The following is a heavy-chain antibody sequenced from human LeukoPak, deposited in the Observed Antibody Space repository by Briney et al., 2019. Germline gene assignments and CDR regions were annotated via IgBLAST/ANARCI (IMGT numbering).Heavy chain of an antibody. CDR3: ARRTPIAVAGMSTDDAFDI. CDR1: GGSISSYY. D-gene: IGHD6-19*01. CDR2: IYYSGST. V-gene: IGHV4-59*01. J-gene: IGHJ3*02. Sequence: SETLSLTCTVSGGSISSYYWSWIRQPPGKGLEWIGYIYYSGSTNYNPSIKSRVTISVDTSKNQFSLKLSSVTAADTAVYYCARRTPIAVAGMSTDDAFDIWGQGTMVTVSS.